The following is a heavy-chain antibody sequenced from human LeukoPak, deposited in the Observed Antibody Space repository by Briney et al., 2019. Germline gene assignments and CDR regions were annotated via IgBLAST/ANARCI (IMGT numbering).Heavy chain of an antibody. J-gene: IGHJ6*02. CDR3: AKDSLYYDILTARDYYYYYGMDV. V-gene: IGHV3-33*06. Sequence: GRSLRLSCAASGFTFSSYGMHWVRQAPGKGLEWVAVIWFDGSNKYSADSVKGRFTISRDNSKNTLYLQMNSLRAEDTAVYYCAKDSLYYDILTARDYYYYYGMDVWGQGTTVTVSS. CDR1: GFTFSSYG. D-gene: IGHD3-9*01. CDR2: IWFDGSNK.